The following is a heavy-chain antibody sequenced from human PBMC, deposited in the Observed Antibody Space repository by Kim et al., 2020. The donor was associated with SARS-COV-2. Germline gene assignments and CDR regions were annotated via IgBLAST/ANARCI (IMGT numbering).Heavy chain of an antibody. Sequence: SETLSLTCTVSGGSISSNYWSWIRQPPGKGLEWIGYIYYSGSTNYNPSLESRVTISVDTSKNQFSLKLSSVTAADTAVYYCARDRQNYYDRSGYLTYYGMDVWGEGTTVIVSS. V-gene: IGHV4-59*01. J-gene: IGHJ6*04. CDR3: ARDRQNYYDRSGYLTYYGMDV. D-gene: IGHD3-22*01. CDR1: GGSISSNY. CDR2: IYYSGST.